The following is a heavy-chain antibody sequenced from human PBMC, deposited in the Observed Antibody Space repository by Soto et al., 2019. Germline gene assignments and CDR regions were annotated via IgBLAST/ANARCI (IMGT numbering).Heavy chain of an antibody. J-gene: IGHJ4*02. CDR1: GGTFSSNA. V-gene: IGHV1-69*01. CDR2: IIPIFVTA. D-gene: IGHD5-18*01. CDR3: ARGLYSYETKTIDY. Sequence: QVQLVQSGAKVKKPGSSVKVSCKASGGTFSSNAISWLRQPPEKGLEWREGIIPIFVTANYAQKFQGRVTITADESTSTAYMELSSLRSEDTAVYYCARGLYSYETKTIDYWGQGTLVTVSS.